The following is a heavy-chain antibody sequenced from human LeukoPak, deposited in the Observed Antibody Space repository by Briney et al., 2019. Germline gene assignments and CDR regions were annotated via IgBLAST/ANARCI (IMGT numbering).Heavy chain of an antibody. V-gene: IGHV3-7*01. J-gene: IGHJ4*02. D-gene: IGHD6-6*01. CDR3: AKDYIISSSPIYYFDY. CDR2: IKPDGNEK. CDR1: GFTFRSYW. Sequence: GGSLRLSCAASGFTFRSYWMSWVRQAPGKGLEWVANIKPDGNEKFYVDSVKGRFTISRDNAKNTVYLQMNSLRPEDTALYYCAKDYIISSSPIYYFDYWGQGTLVTVSS.